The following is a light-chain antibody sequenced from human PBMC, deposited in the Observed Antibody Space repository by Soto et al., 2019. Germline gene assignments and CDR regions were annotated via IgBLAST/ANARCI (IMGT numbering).Light chain of an antibody. J-gene: IGKJ1*01. Sequence: DIQMTQSPSTLSGSVGDRVTITCRASQTISSWLAWYQQKPGKAPKLLIYKASTLKSGVPSRFSGSGSGTEFTLTISSLQPDDFATYYCKHYNSYSDAFGHGTKV. CDR3: KHYNSYSDA. CDR2: KAS. V-gene: IGKV1-5*03. CDR1: QTISSW.